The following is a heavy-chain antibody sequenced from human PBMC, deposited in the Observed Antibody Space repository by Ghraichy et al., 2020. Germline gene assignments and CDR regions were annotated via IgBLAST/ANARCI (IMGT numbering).Heavy chain of an antibody. Sequence: GGSLRLSCSASGFTFSSYAMHWVRQAPGKGLEYFSAISSNGGSTYYADSVKGRFTISRDNSKNTLYLQMSSLRAEDTAVYYCVKDAYGSGSYYYFDYWGQGTLVTVSS. V-gene: IGHV3-64D*06. CDR2: ISSNGGST. CDR3: VKDAYGSGSYYYFDY. CDR1: GFTFSSYA. J-gene: IGHJ4*02. D-gene: IGHD3-10*01.